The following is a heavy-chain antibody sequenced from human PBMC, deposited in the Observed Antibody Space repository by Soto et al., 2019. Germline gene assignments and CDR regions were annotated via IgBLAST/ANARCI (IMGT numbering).Heavy chain of an antibody. CDR2: INHSGST. J-gene: IGHJ4*02. CDR3: ARRLRGYSYGHFDY. CDR1: GGSFSGYY. V-gene: IGHV4-34*01. D-gene: IGHD5-18*01. Sequence: SETLSLTCAVYGGSFSGYYWSWIRQPPGKGLEWIGEINHSGSTNYNPSLKSRVTISVDTSRNQFSLKLSSVTAADTAVYYCARRLRGYSYGHFDYWGQGTLVTVSS.